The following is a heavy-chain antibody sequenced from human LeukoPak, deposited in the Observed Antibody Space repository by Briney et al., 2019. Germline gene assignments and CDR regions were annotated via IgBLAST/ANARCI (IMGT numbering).Heavy chain of an antibody. J-gene: IGHJ4*02. V-gene: IGHV3-74*01. D-gene: IGHD5-24*01. CDR2: INTDGSST. Sequence: PGGSLRLSCAASGFTFSSYWMHWVRQAPGKGLVWVSRINTDGSSTSYADSVKGRFTISRDNAKNTLYLQMNSQRAEDTAVYYCARDPDGYNLDYWGQGTLVTVSS. CDR1: GFTFSSYW. CDR3: ARDPDGYNLDY.